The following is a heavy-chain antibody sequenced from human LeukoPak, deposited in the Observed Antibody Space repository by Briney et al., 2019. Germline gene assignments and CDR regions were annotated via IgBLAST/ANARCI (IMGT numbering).Heavy chain of an antibody. J-gene: IGHJ4*02. CDR2: IYPSGST. V-gene: IGHV4-61*02. CDR3: ARSYFDY. CDR1: GGSISSGSYY. Sequence: PSQTLSLTCTVSGGSISSGSYYWSWIRQPAGKGLEWIGRIYPSGSTNYNPSLKSRVTISVDTSKNQFSLKLSSVTAADTAVYYCARSYFDYWGQGTLVTVSS.